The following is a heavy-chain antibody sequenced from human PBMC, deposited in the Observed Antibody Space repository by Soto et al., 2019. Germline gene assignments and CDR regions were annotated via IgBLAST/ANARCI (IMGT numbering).Heavy chain of an antibody. CDR3: VVGATFGYFDY. J-gene: IGHJ4*02. Sequence: GASVKVSCKASGGTFSSYAISWVRQAPGQGLEWMGGIIPIFGTANYAQKFQGRVTITADESTSTAYMELSSLRSEDTAVYYCVVGATFGYFDYWGQGPLVTVSS. D-gene: IGHD1-26*01. CDR1: GGTFSSYA. CDR2: IIPIFGTA. V-gene: IGHV1-69*13.